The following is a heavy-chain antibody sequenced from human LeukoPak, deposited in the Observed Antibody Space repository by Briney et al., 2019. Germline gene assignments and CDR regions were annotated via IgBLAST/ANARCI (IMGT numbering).Heavy chain of an antibody. Sequence: GGSLRLSCAASGFTFSSYSMNWVRQAPGKGLEWVSSISSSSSYIYYADSVKGRFTISRDNAKNSLYLQMNSLRAEDTAVYYCARDEVGIAAATGYYYYYMDVWGKGTTVTISS. J-gene: IGHJ6*03. CDR1: GFTFSSYS. CDR2: ISSSSSYI. D-gene: IGHD6-25*01. CDR3: ARDEVGIAAATGYYYYYMDV. V-gene: IGHV3-21*01.